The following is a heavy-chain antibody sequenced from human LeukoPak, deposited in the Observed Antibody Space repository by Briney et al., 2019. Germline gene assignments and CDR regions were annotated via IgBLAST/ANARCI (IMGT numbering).Heavy chain of an antibody. V-gene: IGHV4-31*03. CDR2: IYYSGST. Sequence: SQSLSHTCTVSGGSIISGGYYSSWIRHHPGKGLEWSGYIYYSGSTYYNPSLKSRVTISVDTSKTQFSLKLSSVTAADTAVYYCARALYSSSWPFDYWGQGTLVTVSS. D-gene: IGHD6-13*01. CDR3: ARALYSSSWPFDY. CDR1: GGSIISGGYY. J-gene: IGHJ4*02.